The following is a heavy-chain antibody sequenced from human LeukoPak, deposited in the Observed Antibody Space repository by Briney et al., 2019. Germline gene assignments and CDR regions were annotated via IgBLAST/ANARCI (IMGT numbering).Heavy chain of an antibody. CDR3: ARDGYSDI. V-gene: IGHV1-18*01. J-gene: IGHJ2*01. Sequence: ASVKVSCKASGYTFTTYGIAWVRQAPGQGLEWMGWISAHNGNTNYAQSLQGRVTMTTDTSTNTAYIELRSLRSDDTPVYYCARDGYSDIWGRGTLVTVSS. CDR2: ISAHNGNT. CDR1: GYTFTTYG.